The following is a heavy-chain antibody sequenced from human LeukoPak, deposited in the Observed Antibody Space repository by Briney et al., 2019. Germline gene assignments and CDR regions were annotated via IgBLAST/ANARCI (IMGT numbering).Heavy chain of an antibody. V-gene: IGHV3-15*01. Sequence: GGSLRLSCAASGFTFSNAWMSWVRQAPGKGLEWVGRIKSKTDGGTTDYAAPVKGRFTISRDDSKNTLYLQMNSLKTEDTAVYYCTTDPSIAAAGSYYYYYYMDVWGKGTTVTVSS. CDR2: IKSKTDGGTT. J-gene: IGHJ6*03. CDR1: GFTFSNAW. CDR3: TTDPSIAAAGSYYYYYYMDV. D-gene: IGHD6-13*01.